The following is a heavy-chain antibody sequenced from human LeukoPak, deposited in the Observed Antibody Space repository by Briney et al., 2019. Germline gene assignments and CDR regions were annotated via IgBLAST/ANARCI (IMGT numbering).Heavy chain of an antibody. V-gene: IGHV3-33*01. D-gene: IGHD3-10*01. CDR2: IWYDGKNN. CDR3: ARDQNYYGSGSPMGGDNWLDP. J-gene: IGHJ5*02. CDR1: GFLFNNYA. Sequence: GGSLRLSCAASGFLFNNYAMHWVRQAPGKGLEWVGVIWYDGKNNNYADSVKGRFTFSRDNSKNTLYLQMNSLRVEDTAVYYCARDQNYYGSGSPMGGDNWLDPWGQGTLVTVSS.